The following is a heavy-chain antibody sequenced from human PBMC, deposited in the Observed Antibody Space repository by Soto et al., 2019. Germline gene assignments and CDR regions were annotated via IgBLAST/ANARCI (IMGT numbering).Heavy chain of an antibody. CDR2: IIPIFGTA. CDR1: GGTFSSYA. V-gene: IGHV1-69*06. J-gene: IGHJ5*02. Sequence: SVKVSCKASGGTFSSYAISWVRQAPGQGLEWMGGIIPIFGTANYAQKFQGRVTITADKSTSTAYMELSSLRSEDTAVYYCARDPYYGSGSYYNDNWFDPWGQGTLVTVSS. D-gene: IGHD3-10*01. CDR3: ARDPYYGSGSYYNDNWFDP.